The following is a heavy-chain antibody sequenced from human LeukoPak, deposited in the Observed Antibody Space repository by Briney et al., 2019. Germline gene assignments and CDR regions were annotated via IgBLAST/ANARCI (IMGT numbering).Heavy chain of an antibody. CDR3: ARDPRGAAAGQSDY. Sequence: PSETLSLTCTVSGGSISSGSYYWSWIRQPAGKRLEWIGHIYRSGSTNYNPSLKSRVTISVDTSKNQFSLKLSSVTAADTAVYYCARDPRGAAAGQSDYWGQGTLVTVSS. CDR1: GGSISSGSYY. CDR2: IYRSGST. V-gene: IGHV4-61*09. J-gene: IGHJ4*02. D-gene: IGHD6-13*01.